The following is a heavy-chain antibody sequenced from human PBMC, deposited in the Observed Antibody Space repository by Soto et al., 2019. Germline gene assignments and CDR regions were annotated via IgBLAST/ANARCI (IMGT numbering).Heavy chain of an antibody. CDR2: IDYSGST. CDR3: ARGYGRNFDY. V-gene: IGHV4-61*01. CDR1: GGSVSSGSYY. D-gene: IGHD5-18*01. J-gene: IGHJ4*02. Sequence: PSETLSLTCTVSGGSVSSGSYYWSWIRQPPGRGLEWFGCIDYSGSTNYNPSLKSRVTISVDTSKNQFSLRLSSVTAADTAVYYCARGYGRNFDYWGQGTLVTVSS.